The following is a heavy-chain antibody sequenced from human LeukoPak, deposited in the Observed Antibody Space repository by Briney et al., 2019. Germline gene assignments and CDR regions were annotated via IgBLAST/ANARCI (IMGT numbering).Heavy chain of an antibody. CDR3: ARDNYDSSTPYYFDY. D-gene: IGHD3-22*01. Sequence: GGSLRLSCAASGFTFTNYEMTWVRQAPGKGLEWVSYISSSGTTIYYADSVKGRFTISRDNAKNSLYLQMNSLRAEDTAVYYCARDNYDSSTPYYFDYGGQGTLVTVSS. CDR1: GFTFTNYE. J-gene: IGHJ4*02. V-gene: IGHV3-48*03. CDR2: ISSSGTTI.